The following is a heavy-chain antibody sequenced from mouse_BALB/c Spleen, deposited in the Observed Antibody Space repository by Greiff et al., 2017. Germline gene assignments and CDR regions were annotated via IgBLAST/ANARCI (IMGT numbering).Heavy chain of an antibody. J-gene: IGHJ4*01. CDR2: IWAGGST. V-gene: IGHV2-9*02. D-gene: IGHD2-14*01. Sequence: VRLMESGPGLVAPSQSLSITCTVSGFSLTSYGVHWVRQPPGKGLEWLGVIWAGGSTNYNSALMSRLSISKDNSKSQVFLKMNSLQTDDTAMYYCAREVRRDYYAMDYWGQGTSVTVSS. CDR1: GFSLTSYG. CDR3: AREVRRDYYAMDY.